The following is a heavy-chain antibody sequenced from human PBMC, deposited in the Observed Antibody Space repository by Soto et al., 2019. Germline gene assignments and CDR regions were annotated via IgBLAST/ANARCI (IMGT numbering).Heavy chain of an antibody. CDR1: GYTFTSYD. V-gene: IGHV1-8*01. CDR3: AREGGYSYGFGY. CDR2: MNPNSGNT. D-gene: IGHD5-18*01. Sequence: QVQLVQSGAEVKKPGASVKVSCMASGYTFTSYDINWVRQATGQGLEWMGWMNPNSGNTAYAQKFQGRVTMTRNTSISTAYMELSSLRSEDTAVHYCAREGGYSYGFGYWGQGTLVTVSS. J-gene: IGHJ4*02.